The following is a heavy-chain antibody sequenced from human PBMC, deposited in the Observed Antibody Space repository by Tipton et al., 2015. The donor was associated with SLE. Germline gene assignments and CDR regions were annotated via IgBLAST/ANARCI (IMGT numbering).Heavy chain of an antibody. CDR3: ARGTLLQGVTLG. D-gene: IGHD3-10*01. Sequence: TLSLTCTVSGGSISSYYWSWIRQPPGKGLEWIGYIYNSGSATYNPSLKSRVTISADTSKSQFSLKLTSVTAADTAVYYCARGTLLQGVTLGWGQGTLVTVSS. V-gene: IGHV4-59*03. J-gene: IGHJ4*01. CDR1: GGSISSYY. CDR2: IYNSGSA.